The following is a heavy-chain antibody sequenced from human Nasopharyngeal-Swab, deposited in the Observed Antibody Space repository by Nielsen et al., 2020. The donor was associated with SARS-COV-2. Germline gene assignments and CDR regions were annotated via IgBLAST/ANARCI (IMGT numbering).Heavy chain of an antibody. CDR3: LRGIGGLQATDREF. J-gene: IGHJ4*02. CDR1: GFSFNTYT. CDR2: IHTGSNDI. Sequence: GESLKISCAASGFSFNTYTFNWVRQAPGKGLEWVSFIHTGSNDILYAESVKGRFSISRDDAQSPLHLQMNSLRVEDTAVYYCLRGIGGLQATDREFWGQGTLVTVPS. V-gene: IGHV3-21*06. D-gene: IGHD3-16*01.